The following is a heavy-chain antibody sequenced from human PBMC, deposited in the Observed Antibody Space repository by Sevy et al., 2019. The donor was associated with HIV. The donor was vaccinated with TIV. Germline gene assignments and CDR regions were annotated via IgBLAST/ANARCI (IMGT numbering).Heavy chain of an antibody. CDR2: IWFDGSNT. J-gene: IGHJ4*02. V-gene: IGHV3-33*01. CDR1: GCTFSSYG. D-gene: IGHD4-17*01. CDR3: ARDLEFYDNGDYGPAFMPDY. Sequence: GGSLRLSCAASGCTFSSYGMHWVRQAPGKGLEWVALIWFDGSNTYYADSVKGRFTISRDIAKNTLHLQMNSLRGEDTAVYYCARDLEFYDNGDYGPAFMPDYWGQGTLVTVSS.